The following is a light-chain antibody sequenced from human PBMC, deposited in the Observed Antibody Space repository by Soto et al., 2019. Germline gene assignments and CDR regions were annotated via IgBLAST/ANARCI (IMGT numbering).Light chain of an antibody. Sequence: EIVLTQSPATLSLSPGERATLSCRASQSVSSYLAWYQQKPGQAPRLLIYDASNRATGIPARFSVSGSGTDFTLTISSLEPEDFAVYYCQQRSNWSFTFGPGTKVDIK. CDR3: QQRSNWSFT. J-gene: IGKJ3*01. CDR1: QSVSSY. CDR2: DAS. V-gene: IGKV3-11*01.